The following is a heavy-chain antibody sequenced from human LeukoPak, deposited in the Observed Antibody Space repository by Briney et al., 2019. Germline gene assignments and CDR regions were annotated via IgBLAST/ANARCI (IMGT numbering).Heavy chain of an antibody. CDR3: ASLTVAGGYSEY. D-gene: IGHD6-19*01. Sequence: GGSLRLSCVVSGFAFSSYSMNWVRQAPGKGLEWVASISSSSTYIYHADSVKGRLTISRDNGKNSLFLQMNSLRAEDTAVYYCASLTVAGGYSEYWGQGALVTVSS. J-gene: IGHJ4*02. V-gene: IGHV3-21*01. CDR1: GFAFSSYS. CDR2: ISSSSTYI.